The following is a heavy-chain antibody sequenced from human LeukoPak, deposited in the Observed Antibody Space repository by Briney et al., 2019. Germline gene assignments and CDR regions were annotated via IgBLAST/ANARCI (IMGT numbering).Heavy chain of an antibody. CDR1: GGSISSYY. CDR2: IYYSGST. CDR3: ARGLWFGELDFDY. D-gene: IGHD3-10*01. V-gene: IGHV4-59*01. J-gene: IGHJ4*02. Sequence: PSETLSLTCTVSGGSISSYYWSWIRQPPGKGLEWIGYIYYSGSTNYNPSLKSRVTISVDTSKNQFSLKLSSVTAADTAVYYCARGLWFGELDFDYWGQGTLVTVSS.